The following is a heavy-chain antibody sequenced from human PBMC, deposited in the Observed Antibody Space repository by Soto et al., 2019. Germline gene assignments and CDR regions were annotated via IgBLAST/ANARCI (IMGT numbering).Heavy chain of an antibody. CDR1: GFIFGDHV. Sequence: EVQLVESGGRLVQRGGSLRLSCSGSGFIFGDHVMDWVRQAPGKGLEWVAGISGSGNSPFFRDSVKGRFTIYRDNSKNTVYLEMNNLRYEDSAMYFCARGTHSYSGSHELDAWGLGTLVTVSS. D-gene: IGHD1-26*01. CDR3: ARGTHSYSGSHELDA. J-gene: IGHJ5*02. V-gene: IGHV3-23*04. CDR2: ISGSGNSP.